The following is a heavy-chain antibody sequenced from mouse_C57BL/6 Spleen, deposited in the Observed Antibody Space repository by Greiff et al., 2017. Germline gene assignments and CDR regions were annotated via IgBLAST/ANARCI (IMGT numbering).Heavy chain of an antibody. CDR2: IRLKSGNYAT. V-gene: IGHV6-3*01. J-gene: IGHJ2*01. Sequence: EVKLEESGGGLVQPGGSMKLSCVASGFTFSNYWMNWVRQSPEKGLEWVAQIRLKSGNYATHYAVSVKGRFTISRDDSKSSVYLHMLHLRAEDTGIYYCTRYYFDYWGQGTTLTVSS. CDR1: GFTFSNYW. CDR3: TRYYFDY.